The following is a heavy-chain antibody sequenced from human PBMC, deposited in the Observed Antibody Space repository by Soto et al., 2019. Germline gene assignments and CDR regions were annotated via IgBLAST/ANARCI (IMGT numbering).Heavy chain of an antibody. V-gene: IGHV3-23*01. Sequence: PGGSLRLSCAASGFTFSSYAMSWVRQAPGKGLEWVSAISGSGGSTYYADSVKGRFTISRDNSKNTLYLQMNSLRAEDTAVYYCAKDRSRGITMIVVALDWGQGTLVTSPQ. J-gene: IGHJ4*02. CDR1: GFTFSSYA. D-gene: IGHD3-22*01. CDR2: ISGSGGST. CDR3: AKDRSRGITMIVVALD.